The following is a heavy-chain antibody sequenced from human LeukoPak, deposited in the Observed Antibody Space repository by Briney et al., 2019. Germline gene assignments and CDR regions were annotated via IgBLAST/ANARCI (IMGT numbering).Heavy chain of an antibody. CDR2: INPNSGGT. D-gene: IGHD3-10*01. Sequence: ASVKVSCKASGYTFTGYYMHWVRQAPGQGLEWMGWINPNSGGTNYAQKFQGWVTMTRDTSISTAYMELSRLRSDDTAVYYCARDPGGSGSYLCYFDYWGQGTLVTVSS. CDR3: ARDPGGSGSYLCYFDY. J-gene: IGHJ4*02. CDR1: GYTFTGYY. V-gene: IGHV1-2*04.